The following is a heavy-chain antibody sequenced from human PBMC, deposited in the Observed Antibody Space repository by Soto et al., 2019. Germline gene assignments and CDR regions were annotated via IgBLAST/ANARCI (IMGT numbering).Heavy chain of an antibody. CDR3: AKLRGQAYGDYYLDS. V-gene: IGHV3-23*01. J-gene: IGHJ4*02. CDR1: GFTFGTYA. D-gene: IGHD2-21*02. Sequence: PGGSLRLSCAASGFTFGTYAMSWVRQAPGKGLEWVSGISGRGTTFYADSVKGRFTISRDNSKNTVHLEMNNLRAEDMAFYYCAKLRGQAYGDYYLDSWGQGTLVTVSS. CDR2: ISGRGTT.